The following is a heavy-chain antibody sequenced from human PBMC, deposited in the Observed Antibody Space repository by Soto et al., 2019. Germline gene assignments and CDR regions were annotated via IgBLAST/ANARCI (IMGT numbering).Heavy chain of an antibody. J-gene: IGHJ4*02. CDR2: INHSGST. V-gene: IGHV4-34*01. CDR1: GGSFSAYY. CDR3: ERVDGSDY. Sequence: SETLALTCVVYGGSFSAYYWSWIRQPPGKGLEWIGEINHSGSTNYNPSLKSRVTISVDTSKNQFSLKLSSVTAADTAVYYCERVDGSDYWGQGTLVTVSS.